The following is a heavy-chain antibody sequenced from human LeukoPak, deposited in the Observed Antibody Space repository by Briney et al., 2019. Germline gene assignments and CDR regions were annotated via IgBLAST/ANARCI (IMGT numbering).Heavy chain of an antibody. D-gene: IGHD3-10*01. J-gene: IGHJ4*02. Sequence: PSQTLSLTCTVSGGSISSGSYYWSWIRQPAGKGLEWIGRIYTSGSTNYNPSLKSRVTISVDTSKNQFSLKLSSVTAADTAVYYCASGPMVRGSLAPLVFDYWGQGTLVTVSS. CDR3: ASGPMVRGSLAPLVFDY. CDR1: GGSISSGSYY. V-gene: IGHV4-61*02. CDR2: IYTSGST.